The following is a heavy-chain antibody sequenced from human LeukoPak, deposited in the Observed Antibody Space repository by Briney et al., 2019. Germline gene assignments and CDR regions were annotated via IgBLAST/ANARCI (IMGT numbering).Heavy chain of an antibody. J-gene: IGHJ1*01. CDR2: IKSDGKT. CDR1: GFTFSRYW. Sequence: PGGSVRLSCEASGFTFSRYWMHWVRQAPWKGLVGVSRIKSDGKTNYADSVKGRFTISRDNAKNTVSLQMDSLRAEDTGVYYCARAPSEVGGYYPEYFRHWGQGTLVTASS. CDR3: ARAPSEVGGYYPEYFRH. D-gene: IGHD3-22*01. V-gene: IGHV3-74*01.